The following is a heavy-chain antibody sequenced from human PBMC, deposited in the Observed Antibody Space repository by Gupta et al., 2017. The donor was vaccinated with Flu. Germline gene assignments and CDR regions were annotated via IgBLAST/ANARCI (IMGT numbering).Heavy chain of an antibody. V-gene: IGHV4-39*01. J-gene: IGHJ4*02. CDR1: GASISSTRYY. D-gene: IGHD5-24*01. CDR3: ARQMVRDGYDS. Sequence: QQPLPESGPGLVTLSETLSLTCTVSGASISSTRYYWAWIRQPPGKGLEWIASCYDNGETYYTPSRKSRVTISIDTSNSQFSLTLTTVPAADTAVYYCARQMVRDGYDSWGQGTLVTVSS. CDR2: CYDNGET.